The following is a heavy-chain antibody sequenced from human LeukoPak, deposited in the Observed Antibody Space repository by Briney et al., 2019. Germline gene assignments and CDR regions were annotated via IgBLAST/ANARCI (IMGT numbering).Heavy chain of an antibody. CDR1: GGSINSYY. V-gene: IGHV4-59*08. Sequence: PSETLSLTCTVSGGSINSYYWSWIREPPGKGLQWSGHIYYSRSTNYNPSLKSRVALSVATSNTRLSRKLNSLTAADPAVYYCVSHLSAGRPAFDIWGQGTMVTVSS. J-gene: IGHJ3*02. CDR2: IYYSRST. D-gene: IGHD2-15*01. CDR3: VSHLSAGRPAFDI.